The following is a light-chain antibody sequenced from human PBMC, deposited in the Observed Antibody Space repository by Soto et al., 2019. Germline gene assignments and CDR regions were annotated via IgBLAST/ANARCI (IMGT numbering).Light chain of an antibody. Sequence: QSVLTQPASVSGSPGQSITISCTGTSSDVGNYKYVSWYQQHPGKAPQLIIYEVSNRPSGVSNRFSGSKSVNTASLTISGLRAEDEADYYCSSYTRSSTWVFGGGTKLTVL. CDR3: SSYTRSSTWV. V-gene: IGLV2-14*01. J-gene: IGLJ3*02. CDR2: EVS. CDR1: SSDVGNYKY.